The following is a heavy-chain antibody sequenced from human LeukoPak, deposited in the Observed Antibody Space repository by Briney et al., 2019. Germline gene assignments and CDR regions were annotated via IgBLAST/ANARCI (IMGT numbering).Heavy chain of an antibody. CDR1: GFSFSTYW. D-gene: IGHD5-12*01. Sequence: GGSLRLSCAASGFSFSTYWMHWVRQDEGKGLMWVSRINPDGRTTDYADSGKGRFSISRDNAKRTLYLEMNSLRAEDTAVYYCAKISGYSGYDHVDYWGQGTLVTVSS. CDR2: INPDGRTT. V-gene: IGHV3-74*01. CDR3: AKISGYSGYDHVDY. J-gene: IGHJ4*02.